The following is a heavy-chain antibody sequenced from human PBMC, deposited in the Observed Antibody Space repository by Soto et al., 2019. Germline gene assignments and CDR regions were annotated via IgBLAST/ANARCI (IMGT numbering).Heavy chain of an antibody. CDR1: GGTFSSYA. D-gene: IGHD5-12*01. V-gene: IGHV1-69*13. CDR3: ARVRRGNYGMDV. CDR2: IIPIFGTA. J-gene: IGHJ6*02. Sequence: SVKVSCKASGGTFSSYAISWVRQAPGQGLEWMGGIIPIFGTANYAQKYQGRVTITADESTSTAYMELSSLRSEDTAVYYCARVRRGNYGMDVWGQGTTVTVSS.